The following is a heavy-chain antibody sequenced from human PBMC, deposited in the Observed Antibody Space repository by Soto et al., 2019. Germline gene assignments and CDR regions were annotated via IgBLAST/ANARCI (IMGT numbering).Heavy chain of an antibody. Sequence: PGGSLRLSCAASGFTLITCAMSWVRQAPGKGLEWVSSISGSGGTAYNVDSVKGRFTISRDNSKNTMYLQMNSLRAEDTAVYYCAKARLYYFLTAFGRAFDCWGQGTPVTVSS. V-gene: IGHV3-23*01. CDR1: GFTLITCA. D-gene: IGHD3-9*01. CDR2: ISGSGGTA. CDR3: AKARLYYFLTAFGRAFDC. J-gene: IGHJ4*02.